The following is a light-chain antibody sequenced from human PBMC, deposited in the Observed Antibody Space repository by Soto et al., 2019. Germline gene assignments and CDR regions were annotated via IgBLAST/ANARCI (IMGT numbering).Light chain of an antibody. Sequence: DIVLTQSPATLSLSLGERATLSCRASQSISTYLAWYQQKPGQPPRLLIYDASSRATGIPARFSGSGSGTDFTLTISSLEPEDFAVYYCQQYNNWPRTFGQGTKVDIK. CDR2: DAS. V-gene: IGKV3-11*01. J-gene: IGKJ1*01. CDR1: QSISTY. CDR3: QQYNNWPRT.